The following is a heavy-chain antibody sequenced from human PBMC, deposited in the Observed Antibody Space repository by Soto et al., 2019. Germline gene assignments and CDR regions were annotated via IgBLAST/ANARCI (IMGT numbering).Heavy chain of an antibody. V-gene: IGHV4-39*01. CDR1: GGSISSSSYY. Sequence: SETLSLTCTVSGGSISSSSYYWGWIRQPPGKGLEWIGSIYYSGSTYYNPSLKSRVTISVDTSKNQFSLKLSSVTAADTAVYYCASIYCITIFGVLIIGKNYYMDVWGKGTTVTVSS. J-gene: IGHJ6*03. CDR3: ASIYCITIFGVLIIGKNYYMDV. CDR2: IYYSGST. D-gene: IGHD3-3*01.